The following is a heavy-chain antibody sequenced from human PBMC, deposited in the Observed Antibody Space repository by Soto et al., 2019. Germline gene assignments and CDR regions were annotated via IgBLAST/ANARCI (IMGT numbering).Heavy chain of an antibody. CDR3: ARTGGGRGYHHD. Sequence: SATLSLTCTVSGDPISGGVCYWTWIRQTAGEGLEWSGYTCPTGRDQYNPSLRSRVTISGDDSKNQVARNMSAMSAADTARYYCARTGGGRGYHHDWGQGMRVTGSA. D-gene: IGHD3-10*01. V-gene: IGHV4-30-4*08. CDR1: GDPISGGVCY. CDR2: TCPTGRD. J-gene: IGHJ4*02.